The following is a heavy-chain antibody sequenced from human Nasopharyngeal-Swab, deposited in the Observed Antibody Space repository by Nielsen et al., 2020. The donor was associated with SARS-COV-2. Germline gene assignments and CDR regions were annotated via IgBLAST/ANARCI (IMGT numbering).Heavy chain of an antibody. CDR3: ARHTGSSGHLNWFDP. D-gene: IGHD3-3*01. Sequence: SETLSLTCTVSGGSISSYYWSWIRQPPGKGLEWIGYIYYSGNTNYNPSLKSRVTILIDTSKSQFSLKLSSVTAADTAVYYCARHTGSSGHLNWFDPWGQGNVVTVSS. CDR2: IYYSGNT. J-gene: IGHJ5*02. CDR1: GGSISSYY. V-gene: IGHV4-59*08.